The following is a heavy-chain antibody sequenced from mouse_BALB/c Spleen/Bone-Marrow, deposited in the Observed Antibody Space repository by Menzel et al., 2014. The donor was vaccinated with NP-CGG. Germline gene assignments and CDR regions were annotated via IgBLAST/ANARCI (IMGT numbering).Heavy chain of an antibody. CDR3: ARKDYGSRGGYFDV. J-gene: IGHJ1*03. D-gene: IGHD1-1*01. CDR2: IWAGGST. Sequence: QVQLQESGPGLVAPSQSLSITCTVSGFSLTSYGVHWVRQPPGKGLEWLGLIWAGGSTNYNSALMSRLSISKDNSKSQVFLKTNNLQTDDTAMYYCARKDYGSRGGYFDVWGTGTTVTVSS. CDR1: GFSLTSYG. V-gene: IGHV2-9*02.